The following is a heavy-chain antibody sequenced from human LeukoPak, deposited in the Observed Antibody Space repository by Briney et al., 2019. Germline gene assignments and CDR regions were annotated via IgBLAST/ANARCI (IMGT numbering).Heavy chain of an antibody. CDR2: IYYSGST. V-gene: IGHV4-39*07. CDR1: GGSISSSSYY. CDR3: ARASRYYDFWSGYYPHYFDY. J-gene: IGHJ4*02. D-gene: IGHD3-3*01. Sequence: SETLSLTCTVSGGSISSSSYYWGWIRQPPGKGLEWIGSIYYSGSTYYNPSLKSRVTISVDTSKNQFSLKLSSVTAADTAVYYCARASRYYDFWSGYYPHYFDYWGQGTLVTVSS.